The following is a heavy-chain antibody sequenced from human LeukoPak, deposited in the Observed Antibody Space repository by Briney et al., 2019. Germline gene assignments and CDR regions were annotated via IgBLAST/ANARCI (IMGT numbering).Heavy chain of an antibody. CDR1: RFTFSSYA. CDR3: AKYSKGSIAAGFDY. CDR2: ISGSGGST. Sequence: GGSLRLSCAASRFTFSSYAMSWVCQAPGKGLEWVSAISGSGGSTYYVDSVKGRFTISRDNSKNTLYLQMNSLRAEDTAVYYCAKYSKGSIAAGFDYWGQGILVTVSS. J-gene: IGHJ4*02. V-gene: IGHV3-23*01. D-gene: IGHD6-6*01.